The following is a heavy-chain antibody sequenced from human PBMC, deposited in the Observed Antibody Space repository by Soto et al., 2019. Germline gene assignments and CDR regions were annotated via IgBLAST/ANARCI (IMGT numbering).Heavy chain of an antibody. CDR3: TRTLPLISGYDYQNDY. D-gene: IGHD5-12*01. V-gene: IGHV3-33*01. CDR2: IWYDGSSK. CDR1: GFTFSSYG. J-gene: IGHJ4*02. Sequence: GSLRLSCAASGFTFSSYGMPWVRQAPGKGLEWVAVIWYDGSSKYYADSVKGRFTISRDDSKSIAYLQMNSLKTEDTAVYYCTRTLPLISGYDYQNDYWGQGTLVTVSS.